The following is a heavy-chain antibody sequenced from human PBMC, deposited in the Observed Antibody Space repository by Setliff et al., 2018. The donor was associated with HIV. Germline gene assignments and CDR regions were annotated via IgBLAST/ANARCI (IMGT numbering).Heavy chain of an antibody. D-gene: IGHD2-21*02. CDR3: VRQADCGGDCVLGY. CDR1: GGSFSGSY. V-gene: IGHV4-34*12. J-gene: IGHJ4*02. CDR2: IIPSGST. Sequence: PSETLSLTCGVFGGSFSGSYWSWIRQSPGKGLEWIGEIIPSGSTNYNPSLKSRVTMSIDTSRSQFSLKLSSVTAADTAVYYCVRQADCGGDCVLGYWGQGTLVTVSS.